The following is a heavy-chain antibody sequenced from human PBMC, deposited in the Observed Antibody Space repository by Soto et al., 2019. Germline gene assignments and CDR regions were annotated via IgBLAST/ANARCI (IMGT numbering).Heavy chain of an antibody. J-gene: IGHJ5*02. CDR2: ICHSGNT. D-gene: IGHD3-10*01. CDR3: ARVWFGESSWFDP. Sequence: QLQLQESGSGLVKPSQTLSLTCTVSGDSSSIGGNCWSWIRQPPGQGLEWIGYICHSGNTYYNPSLKSRVTTSLDRSKNQFSLNLSSVTAADTAVYYCARVWFGESSWFDPWGQGTLVSVSS. V-gene: IGHV4-30-2*01. CDR1: GDSSSIGGNC.